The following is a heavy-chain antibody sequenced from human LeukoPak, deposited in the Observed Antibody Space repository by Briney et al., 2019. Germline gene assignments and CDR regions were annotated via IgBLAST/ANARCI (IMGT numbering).Heavy chain of an antibody. V-gene: IGHV3-23*01. J-gene: IGHJ6*03. Sequence: GGSLRLSCAASGFTFTTYPMSWVRQAPGKGLEWVSAISASGGGTYYADSVKGRFTISRDNAKNSLYLQMKSLRAEDTAVYYCARDFRGTIRGRPGYYYYMDVWGRGTTVTVSS. D-gene: IGHD1/OR15-1a*01. CDR1: GFTFTTYP. CDR3: ARDFRGTIRGRPGYYYYMDV. CDR2: ISASGGGT.